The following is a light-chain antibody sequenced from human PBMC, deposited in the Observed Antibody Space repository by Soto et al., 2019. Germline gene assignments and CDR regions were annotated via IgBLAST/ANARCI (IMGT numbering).Light chain of an antibody. CDR1: QRVSSSY. J-gene: IGKJ4*01. V-gene: IGKV3-20*01. Sequence: EIVLTQSPGSLSLSPGERVTLSCRASQRVSSSYLAWYQQKPGQAPRLLIYAASSRATGIPDRFSGSGSGTDFTLTISRLEPEDIAVFYCQQYGTSPATFGGGTTVEIK. CDR3: QQYGTSPAT. CDR2: AAS.